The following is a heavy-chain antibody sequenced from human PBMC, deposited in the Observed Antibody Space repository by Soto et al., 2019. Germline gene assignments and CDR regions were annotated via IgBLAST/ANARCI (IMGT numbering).Heavy chain of an antibody. CDR3: TTDYVLWFGELLNDAFDI. D-gene: IGHD3-10*01. CDR1: GFTFSSYA. V-gene: IGHV3-23*01. Sequence: PGGSLRLSCAASGFTFSSYAMSWVRQAPGKGLEWVSAISGSGGSTYYADSVKGRFTISRDNSKNTLYLQMNSLRAEDTAVYYCTTDYVLWFGELLNDAFDIWGQGTMVTVSS. CDR2: ISGSGGST. J-gene: IGHJ3*02.